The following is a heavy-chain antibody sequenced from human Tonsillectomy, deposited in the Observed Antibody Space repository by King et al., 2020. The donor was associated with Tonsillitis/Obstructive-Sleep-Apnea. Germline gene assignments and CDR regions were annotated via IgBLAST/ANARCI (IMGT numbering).Heavy chain of an antibody. J-gene: IGHJ3*02. CDR3: ARVTIFGVVISSGFDI. Sequence: QLVQSGAEVKKPGASVKVSCKASGYTFINYYIHWVRQAPGQGLEWMGIINPSGGSTSYAQKFQGRVTMTRDTSTSTVYMELSGLRSEDTAVYYCARVTIFGVVISSGFDIWGQGTMVTVSS. V-gene: IGHV1-46*01. D-gene: IGHD3-3*01. CDR2: INPSGGST. CDR1: GYTFINYY.